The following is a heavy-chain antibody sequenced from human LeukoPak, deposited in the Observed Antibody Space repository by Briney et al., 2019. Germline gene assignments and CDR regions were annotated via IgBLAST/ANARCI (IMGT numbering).Heavy chain of an antibody. Sequence: PSETLSLTCTVSGGSISSYYWNWIRQPPGKGLEWIGSIYYSGRTNYNPSLKSRVTISVDTSKNQFSLKLSSVTAADTAVYYCAGRLWRRDGYNLSAFDICGQGTMVTVSS. CDR2: IYYSGRT. CDR3: AGRLWRRDGYNLSAFDI. D-gene: IGHD5-24*01. V-gene: IGHV4-59*01. J-gene: IGHJ3*02. CDR1: GGSISSYY.